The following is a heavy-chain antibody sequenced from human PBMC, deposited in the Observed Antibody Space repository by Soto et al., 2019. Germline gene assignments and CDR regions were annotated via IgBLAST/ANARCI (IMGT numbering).Heavy chain of an antibody. CDR3: ARSIAAAVDFDY. V-gene: IGHV1-18*01. Sequence: QVQLLQSGAEVKKPGASVKVYWKASGYTFTSYGISWVRPAPGQGLEWMGWISAYNGNTNYAQKLQGRVTMTTDTSTSTAYMELRSLRSDDTAVYYCARSIAAAVDFDYWGQGTLVTVSS. J-gene: IGHJ4*02. CDR2: ISAYNGNT. D-gene: IGHD6-13*01. CDR1: GYTFTSYG.